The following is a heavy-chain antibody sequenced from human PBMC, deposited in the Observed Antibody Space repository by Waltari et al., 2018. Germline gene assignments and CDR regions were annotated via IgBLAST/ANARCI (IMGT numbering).Heavy chain of an antibody. V-gene: IGHV4-38-2*01. J-gene: IGHJ4*02. D-gene: IGHD3-22*01. CDR2: IYHSGST. Sequence: QVQLQESGPGLVKPSETLSLTCAVSGYSISSGYYWGWIRQPPGKGLEWIGSIYHSGSTYYIPSLKSRFTISVDTSKNQFALKLSSVTAADTAVYYWARDREYYYDSSGYYYVYWGQGTLVTVSS. CDR3: ARDREYYYDSSGYYYVY. CDR1: GYSISSGYY.